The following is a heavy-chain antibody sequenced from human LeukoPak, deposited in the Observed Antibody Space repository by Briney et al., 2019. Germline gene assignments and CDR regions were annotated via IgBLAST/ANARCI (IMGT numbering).Heavy chain of an antibody. V-gene: IGHV1-18*01. Sequence: XSVKVSCKASGYTFTSYAMNWVRQAPGQGLEWMGWISADNGNTNYAQKLQGRVTMTTDTSTSTGYMELRSLRSDDTAVYYCAREHREHEGGDYWGQGTLVTVSS. CDR1: GYTFTSYA. D-gene: IGHD1/OR15-1a*01. CDR2: ISADNGNT. J-gene: IGHJ4*02. CDR3: AREHREHEGGDY.